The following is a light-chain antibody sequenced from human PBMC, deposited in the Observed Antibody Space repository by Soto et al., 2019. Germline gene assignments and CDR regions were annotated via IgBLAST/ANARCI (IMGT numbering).Light chain of an antibody. Sequence: DIQMTQSPSSVSASIGDRVTITCRASQHISTWLVWYQQKPGKAPQLLIYAASSLQTGVPSRFSGSGSGTDFTFTISRLQPGDSATYHCQQANSFPFTFGQGTRLEI. J-gene: IGKJ2*01. CDR2: AAS. CDR1: QHISTW. CDR3: QQANSFPFT. V-gene: IGKV1-12*01.